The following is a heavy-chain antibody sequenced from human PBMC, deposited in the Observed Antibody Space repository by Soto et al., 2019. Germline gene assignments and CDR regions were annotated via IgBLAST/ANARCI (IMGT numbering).Heavy chain of an antibody. J-gene: IGHJ6*02. CDR2: ISRSSTGI. V-gene: IGHV3-48*02. Sequence: EVQLVESGGGLVQPGGSLRLSCAASGFTFSLYSMSWVRQAPGKGLEWVSYISRSSTGIHYADSVKGRFTISRDDATNSMRLQMNSLRDGDPAVYYCARAVTWGLDVWGQGTRVSISS. CDR3: ARAVTWGLDV. CDR1: GFTFSLYS. D-gene: IGHD3-10*01.